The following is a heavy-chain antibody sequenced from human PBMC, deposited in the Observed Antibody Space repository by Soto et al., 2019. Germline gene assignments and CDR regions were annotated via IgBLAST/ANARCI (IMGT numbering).Heavy chain of an antibody. V-gene: IGHV4-31*03. CDR3: ASAPHHPGYSSGRRLKYEYYFDY. Sequence: PSETLSLPCTVSGGSISSGGYYWSWVRQHPGKGLEGIGYIYYSGSTYYNPSLKSRVTISVDTSKNQFSLKLSSVTAADTAVYYCASAPHHPGYSSGRRLKYEYYFDYWGQGTLVTVSS. J-gene: IGHJ4*02. CDR1: GGSISSGGYY. D-gene: IGHD6-19*01. CDR2: IYYSGST.